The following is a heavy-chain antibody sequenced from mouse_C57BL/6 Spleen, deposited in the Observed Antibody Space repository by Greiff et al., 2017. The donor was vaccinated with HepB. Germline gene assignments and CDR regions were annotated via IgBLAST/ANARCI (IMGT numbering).Heavy chain of an antibody. J-gene: IGHJ4*01. Sequence: EVQLVESEGGLVQPGSSMKLSCTASGFTFSDYYMAWVRQVPEKGLEWVANINYDGSSTYYLDSLKSRFIISRDNAKKILYLQMSSLKSEDTATYYCARAGVTNYYAMDYWGQGTSVTVSS. CDR3: ARAGVTNYYAMDY. D-gene: IGHD2-1*01. CDR1: GFTFSDYY. CDR2: INYDGSST. V-gene: IGHV5-16*01.